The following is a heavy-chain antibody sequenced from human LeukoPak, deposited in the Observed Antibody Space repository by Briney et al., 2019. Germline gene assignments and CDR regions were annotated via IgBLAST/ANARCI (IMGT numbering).Heavy chain of an antibody. CDR2: IYPGDSDT. V-gene: IGHV5-51*01. Sequence: GASLQISCQGSGSIFTSYWIGWVRQLPGKGLEWMGIIYPGDSDTKYSPSFQGQVTISADKSISTAYLQWSSLKASDTAMYYCARLDGSGTTGTHFDYWGQGTLVTVSS. J-gene: IGHJ4*02. CDR1: GSIFTSYW. D-gene: IGHD1-1*01. CDR3: ARLDGSGTTGTHFDY.